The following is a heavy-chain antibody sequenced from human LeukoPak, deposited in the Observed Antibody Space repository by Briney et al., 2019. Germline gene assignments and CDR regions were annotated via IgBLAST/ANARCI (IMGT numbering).Heavy chain of an antibody. J-gene: IGHJ4*02. Sequence: GASVKVSCKASGYTFTGYYMHWVRQAPGQGLEWMGWINPNSGGSTSYAQKFQGRVTMTRDMSTSTVYMELSSLRSEDTAVYYCAREQVVTAILADWGQGTLVTVSS. V-gene: IGHV1-46*01. CDR1: GYTFTGYY. D-gene: IGHD2-21*02. CDR2: INPNSGGST. CDR3: AREQVVTAILAD.